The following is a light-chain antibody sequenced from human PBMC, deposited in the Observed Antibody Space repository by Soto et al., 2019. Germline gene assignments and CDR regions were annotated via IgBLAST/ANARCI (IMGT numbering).Light chain of an antibody. CDR3: QQRHMSPIT. V-gene: IGKV3-11*01. CDR2: DAY. J-gene: IGKJ5*01. Sequence: EILLTQSPATLSVSPGERATLSWRASQSISGNLAWYQQKPGQAPRILISDAYNRDTGIPPRFSGSGSGTDFTLPISSLEPEDSSVYYCQQRHMSPITFGQGTRLEIK. CDR1: QSISGN.